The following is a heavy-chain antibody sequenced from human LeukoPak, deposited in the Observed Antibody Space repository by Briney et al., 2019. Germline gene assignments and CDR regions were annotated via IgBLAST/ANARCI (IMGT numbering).Heavy chain of an antibody. CDR3: AKVGGLGYWDHYNWFDP. V-gene: IGHV3-23*01. J-gene: IGHJ5*02. CDR2: ISGSGGST. Sequence: GGSLRLSCAASGFTFSSYAMSWVRQAPGKGLEWVSAISGSGGSTYYADSMKGRFTISRDNSKKTLYLQMNSLRAEDTAIYYCAKVGGLGYWDHYNWFDPWGQGTLVTVSS. CDR1: GFTFSSYA. D-gene: IGHD2-21*01.